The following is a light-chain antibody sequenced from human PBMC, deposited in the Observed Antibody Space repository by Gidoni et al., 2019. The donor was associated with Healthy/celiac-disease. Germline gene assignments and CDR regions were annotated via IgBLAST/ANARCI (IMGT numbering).Light chain of an antibody. V-gene: IGKV1-33*01. CDR1: QDIRKY. CDR2: DAS. CDR3: QQYDNLPRT. Sequence: DIQMTQCPSSLSASLGDRVIITCQASQDIRKYLNWYQQKPGKAPKLLIHDASNLQTGVPSRFSGSGFGTDFTFTISSLQPEDIARYYCQQYDNLPRTFGQGTRLEIK. J-gene: IGKJ5*01.